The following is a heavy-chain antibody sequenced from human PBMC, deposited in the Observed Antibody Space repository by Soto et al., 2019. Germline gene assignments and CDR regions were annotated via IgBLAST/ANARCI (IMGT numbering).Heavy chain of an antibody. D-gene: IGHD3-10*01. CDR3: TKDEAGSPFRY. CDR2: VFHSGIT. V-gene: IGHV4-4*02. CDR1: GGSMKTTNW. J-gene: IGHJ4*02. Sequence: SETLSLTCAVSGGSMKTTNWWSWVRQPPAKGLEWIGEVFHSGITRYNPSLKSRATVSIDTSKNQFFLNLASVTAADTAVYYCTKDEAGSPFRYWGQGALVTVSS.